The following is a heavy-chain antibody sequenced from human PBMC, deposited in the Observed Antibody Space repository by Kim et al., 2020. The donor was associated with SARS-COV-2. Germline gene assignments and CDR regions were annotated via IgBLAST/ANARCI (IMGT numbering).Heavy chain of an antibody. Sequence: ASVKVSCKASGYIFTAYYTHWVRQAPGQGLEWIGWVNPNTGDTDYAQKFQGRVTMTRDTSISTAYMELTRLRSDDTAIYYFARQEVTSSFDFWGQVTLVT. V-gene: IGHV1-2*02. CDR1: GYIFTAYY. CDR2: VNPNTGDT. J-gene: IGHJ4*02. CDR3: ARQEVTSSFDF.